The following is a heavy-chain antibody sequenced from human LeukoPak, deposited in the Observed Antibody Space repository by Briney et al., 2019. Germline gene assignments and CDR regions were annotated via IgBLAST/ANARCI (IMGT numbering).Heavy chain of an antibody. V-gene: IGHV3-21*01. CDR1: GFTFSSYA. CDR2: ISISSNYM. D-gene: IGHD5-12*01. CDR3: ARDTGYVSFDP. Sequence: PGGSLRLSCAASGFTFSSYAMSWVRQAPGKGLEWVSSISISSNYMYYADSVKGRFTISRDNAKNSLYLQMNSLRAEDTAVYYCARDTGYVSFDPWGQGTLVTVSS. J-gene: IGHJ5*02.